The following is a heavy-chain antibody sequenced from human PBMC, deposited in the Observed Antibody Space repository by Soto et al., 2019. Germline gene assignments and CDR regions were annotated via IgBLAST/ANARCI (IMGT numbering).Heavy chain of an antibody. CDR3: ARVTYGDYLDY. CDR1: GGSFSGYF. Sequence: QVQLQQWGAGLLKPSETLSLTCAVYGGSFSGYFWSWIRQPPGKGLEWIGEINHSGSTNYNPSLKSRVTISVDTSKNQFSLKLSSVTAADTAVYYCARVTYGDYLDYWGQGTLVTVSS. CDR2: INHSGST. V-gene: IGHV4-34*01. D-gene: IGHD4-17*01. J-gene: IGHJ4*02.